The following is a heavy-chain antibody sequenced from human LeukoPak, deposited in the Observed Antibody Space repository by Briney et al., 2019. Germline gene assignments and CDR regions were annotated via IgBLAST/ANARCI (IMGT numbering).Heavy chain of an antibody. Sequence: PGWSLPLSCPVSGCTFDDYVLHWVRQVPRKDLQRLSGINWNSDSIGYEDSVNGRFTTTRDDAKNSLYLQLNSLRPEDTAVYYWARGGGDYYDPSAYYYLAVYWGQGTLVTVSS. CDR2: INWNSDSI. D-gene: IGHD3-22*01. CDR1: GCTFDDYV. J-gene: IGHJ4*02. CDR3: ARGGGDYYDPSAYYYLAVY. V-gene: IGHV3-9*01.